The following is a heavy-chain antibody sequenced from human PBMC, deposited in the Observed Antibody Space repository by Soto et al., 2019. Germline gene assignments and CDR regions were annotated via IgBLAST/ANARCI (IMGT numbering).Heavy chain of an antibody. V-gene: IGHV1-18*01. Sequence: QVQLVQSGAEVKKPGASVKVSCKASGYSFTIYGISWVRQAPGQGLEWMGWISPDNGHTNYAQKLQGRVTMTTDTSTSTAYMELRSLRSDDTAVYYCARVYIVVIPAAKDYSYYYYMDVWGKGTTVTVSS. CDR1: GYSFTIYG. CDR2: ISPDNGHT. CDR3: ARVYIVVIPAAKDYSYYYYMDV. J-gene: IGHJ6*03. D-gene: IGHD2-2*01.